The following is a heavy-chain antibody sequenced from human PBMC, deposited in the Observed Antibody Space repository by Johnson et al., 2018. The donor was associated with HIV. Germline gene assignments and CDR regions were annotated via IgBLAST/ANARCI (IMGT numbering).Heavy chain of an antibody. D-gene: IGHD1-26*01. CDR2: ISYDGNNK. CDR3: ARPDSGRYRDAFDI. CDR1: GFTFSSYG. J-gene: IGHJ3*02. V-gene: IGHV3-30*03. Sequence: QVQLVESGGGVVQPGRSLRLSCAASGFTFSSYGMHWVRQAPGKGLEWLAVISYDGNNKYYADSVKGRFTISRDNSNNTLYLQMNSLRTEDTAVYYCARPDSGRYRDAFDIWGQGTMVTVSS.